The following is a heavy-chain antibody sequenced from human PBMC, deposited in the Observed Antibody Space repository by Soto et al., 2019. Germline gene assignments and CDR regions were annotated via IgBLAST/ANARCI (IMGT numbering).Heavy chain of an antibody. Sequence: SETLSLTCAVSGCSLSSGGYSWSWIRQPPGKGLEWIGYIYHSGSTYYNPSLKSRVTISVDRSKNQFSLKLSSVTAADTAVYYCARVSCICCRCDSGFNLFDPPAQGTLVPVSS. CDR3: ARVSCICCRCDSGFNLFDP. V-gene: IGHV4-30-2*01. CDR2: IYHSGST. J-gene: IGHJ5*02. D-gene: IGHD2-15*01. CDR1: GCSLSSGGYS.